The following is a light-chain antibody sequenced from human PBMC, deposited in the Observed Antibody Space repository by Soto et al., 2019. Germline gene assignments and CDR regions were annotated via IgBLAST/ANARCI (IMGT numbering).Light chain of an antibody. V-gene: IGKV1-39*01. Sequence: DVRLTQSPSSLSASVGDRVTITCRASHDIATSLNWYQQRPGEAPRLLIYSSSTLQTGVPSRFSGSGSGTDFTLSISGLQPEDTATYFCQQSDSSPPTFGGGSKVELK. CDR3: QQSDSSPPT. J-gene: IGKJ4*01. CDR1: HDIATS. CDR2: SSS.